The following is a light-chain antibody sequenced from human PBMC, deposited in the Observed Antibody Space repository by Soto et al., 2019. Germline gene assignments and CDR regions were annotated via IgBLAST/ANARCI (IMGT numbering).Light chain of an antibody. CDR1: GSNIGAGYD. CDR2: GNS. Sequence: QSVLTQPPSVSGAPGQRVTISCTGSGSNIGAGYDVHWYQQLPGTAPKLLIYGNSNRPSGVPDRFSGSKSGTSASLAIPGLQAEDEADYYCQSYDSSLSGYVFGTGTKVTVL. J-gene: IGLJ1*01. CDR3: QSYDSSLSGYV. V-gene: IGLV1-40*01.